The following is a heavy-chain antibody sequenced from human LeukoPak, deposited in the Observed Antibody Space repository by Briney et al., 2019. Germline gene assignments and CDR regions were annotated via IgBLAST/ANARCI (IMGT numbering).Heavy chain of an antibody. D-gene: IGHD3-16*01. Sequence: SETLSLTCTVSGYSISSGYYWGWIRQPPGKGLEWIGSIYHSGVTFYNPSLRSRLSISLDTSKNQFSLRLSSVTAADTAVYYCGRSYHDDAWAAFDIWGQGTVVTVSS. CDR1: GYSISSGYY. CDR3: GRSYHDDAWAAFDI. CDR2: IYHSGVT. J-gene: IGHJ3*02. V-gene: IGHV4-38-2*02.